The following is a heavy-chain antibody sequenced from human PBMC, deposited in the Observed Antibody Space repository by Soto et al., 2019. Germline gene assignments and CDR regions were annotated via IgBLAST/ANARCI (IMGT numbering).Heavy chain of an antibody. CDR2: IYPGDSDT. CDR3: ARGDSSGLEEF. CDR1: GDRFTSYW. D-gene: IGHD3-22*01. V-gene: IGHV5-51*01. Sequence: VVSPMISSKGSGDRFTSYWIGWVRQMPAKGLEWMGIIYPGDSDTRYSPSFQGQVSISADKSINTAYLQWSSLKASDTAIYYCARGDSSGLEEFWGQGTPVNFSS. J-gene: IGHJ4*02.